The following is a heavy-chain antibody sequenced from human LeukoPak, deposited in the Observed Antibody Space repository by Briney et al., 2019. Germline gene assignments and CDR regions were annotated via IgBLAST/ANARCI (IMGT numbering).Heavy chain of an antibody. CDR2: IRDDGSNK. CDR3: AKSRSGSANWALQIFDN. V-gene: IGHV3-30*02. J-gene: IGHJ4*02. CDR1: GFTFSSYG. D-gene: IGHD1-1*01. Sequence: GGSLRLSCAASGFTFSSYGMHWVRQAPGKGLEWVAFIRDDGSNKFYADSVKGRFTISRDNSKNSLFVQMNSLRAEDTAVYFCAKSRSGSANWALQIFDNWGQGTLVTVSS.